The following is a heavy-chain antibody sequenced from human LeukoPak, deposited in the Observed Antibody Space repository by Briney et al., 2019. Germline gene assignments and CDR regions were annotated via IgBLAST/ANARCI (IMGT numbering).Heavy chain of an antibody. CDR2: INPSGGST. CDR1: GYTFTSYY. CDR3: ARDGPYGVPAFDI. D-gene: IGHD4-17*01. Sequence: ASVKVSCKASGYTFTSYYMHWVRQAPGQGLEWMGIINPSGGSTSYAQKFQGRVTMTRDMSTSTDYMELSSLRSEDTAVYYCARDGPYGVPAFDIWGQGTMVTVSS. J-gene: IGHJ3*02. V-gene: IGHV1-46*01.